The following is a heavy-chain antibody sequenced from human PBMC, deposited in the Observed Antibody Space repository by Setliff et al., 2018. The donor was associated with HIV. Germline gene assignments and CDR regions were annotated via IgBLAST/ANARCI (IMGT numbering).Heavy chain of an antibody. CDR3: ARLGRAIDDGGSSLRLDF. Sequence: LSLTCTVSGDSIISSRNYWSWIRQSPGKALEWIGYISSSGTTNYNPSLRSRVTISMETSNTRFSLWLRSATAADTATYFCARLGRAIDDGGSSLRLDFWGQGMLVTVSS. CDR1: GDSIISSRNY. CDR2: ISSSGTT. D-gene: IGHD2-21*01. V-gene: IGHV4-61*05. J-gene: IGHJ4*02.